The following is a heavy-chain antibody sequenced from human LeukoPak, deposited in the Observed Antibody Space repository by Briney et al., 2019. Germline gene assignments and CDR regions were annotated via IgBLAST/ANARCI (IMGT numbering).Heavy chain of an antibody. J-gene: IGHJ4*02. CDR2: IYYSGNT. CDR3: SLRDFDRDY. Sequence: SEPLSLTCTVSGGSISSSNYYWVWIRQPPGKGLEWVGSIYYSGNTYYNPSLKRRVTISVDTSNNQFSLKLSSVTAADTAVYYCSLRDFDRDYWDQGTLVTVSS. CDR1: GGSISSSNYY. V-gene: IGHV4-39*01. D-gene: IGHD3-9*01.